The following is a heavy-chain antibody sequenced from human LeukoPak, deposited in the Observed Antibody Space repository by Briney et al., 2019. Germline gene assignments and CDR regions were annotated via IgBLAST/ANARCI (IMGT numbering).Heavy chain of an antibody. CDR2: ISSGSSTI. CDR1: GFTFSSHS. Sequence: SGGSLRLSCAASGFTFSSHSMNWVRQAPGKGLEWVSYISSGSSTIYYADSVKGRFTISRDNAKNSLYLQMNSLRAEDTAVYYCARGRATYYYDSSGYYYTDYWGQGTLVTVSS. CDR3: ARGRATYYYDSSGYYYTDY. V-gene: IGHV3-48*04. D-gene: IGHD3-22*01. J-gene: IGHJ4*02.